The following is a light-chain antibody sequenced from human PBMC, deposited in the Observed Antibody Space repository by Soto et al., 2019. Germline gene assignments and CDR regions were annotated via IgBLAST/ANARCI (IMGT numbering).Light chain of an antibody. CDR1: ESVSSSF. Sequence: EIVLTQSPGTLSLSPGERATLSCRASESVSSSFLAWYQQRPGQATRLLMYGASSRATGISDRFSGSGSGTDFTLTISSLEPEDFAVYYCQQYDSSSFTFGPGTKVEIK. V-gene: IGKV3-20*01. CDR2: GAS. J-gene: IGKJ3*01. CDR3: QQYDSSSFT.